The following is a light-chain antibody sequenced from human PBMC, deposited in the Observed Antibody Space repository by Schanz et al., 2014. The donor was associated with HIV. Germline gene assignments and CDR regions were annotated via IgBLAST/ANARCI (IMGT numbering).Light chain of an antibody. J-gene: IGLJ2*01. V-gene: IGLV1-47*01. CDR1: SSNIGSNY. CDR2: RNY. Sequence: QSVLTQPPSVSGAPGQRVTISCSGSSSNIGSNYVYWYQQLPGTAPKLLISRNYQRPSGVPDRFSGSKSGTSASLAISGLQAEDEADYYCQSCDISLSGVVFGGGTKLTVL. CDR3: QSCDISLSGVV.